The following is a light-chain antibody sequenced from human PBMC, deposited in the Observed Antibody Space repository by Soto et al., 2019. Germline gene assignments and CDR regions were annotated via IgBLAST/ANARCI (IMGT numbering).Light chain of an antibody. CDR2: DVS. J-gene: IGLJ1*01. CDR1: SRDVGGYNY. Sequence: QSVLTQPASVSGSPGQSITISCTGTSRDVGGYNYVSWYQHHPGKAPKLIIYDVSNRPSGVSIRFSGSKSDNTASLTISGLQPEDEADYHCSSYTTSNTRQIVFGTGTKSPS. V-gene: IGLV2-14*03. CDR3: SSYTTSNTRQIV.